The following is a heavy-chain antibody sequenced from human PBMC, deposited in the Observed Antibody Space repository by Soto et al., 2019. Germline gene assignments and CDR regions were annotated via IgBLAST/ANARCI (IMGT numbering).Heavy chain of an antibody. J-gene: IGHJ6*02. CDR3: ARVACSGGSCYSYYYYYYGMDV. V-gene: IGHV1-69*13. CDR2: IIPIFGTA. CDR1: GGTFSSYA. Sequence: SVKVSCKASGGTFSSYAISWVRQAPGQGLEWMGGIIPIFGTANYAQKFQGRVTITADESTSTAYMELSSLRSEDTAVYCCARVACSGGSCYSYYYYYYGMDVWGQGTTVTVSS. D-gene: IGHD2-15*01.